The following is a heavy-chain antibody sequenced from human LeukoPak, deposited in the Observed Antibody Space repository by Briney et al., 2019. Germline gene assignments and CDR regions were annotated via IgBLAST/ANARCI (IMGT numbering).Heavy chain of an antibody. Sequence: GGSLRLSCAASGFTFSSYSMNWVRQAPGKGLVWVSRIASDGSSTTHADSVKGRFSISRDNAKNTLYLQMNSLRVEDTAVYYCARGRPHGNDYWGQGTLVTVSS. CDR1: GFTFSSYS. CDR3: ARGRPHGNDY. D-gene: IGHD4-23*01. J-gene: IGHJ4*02. CDR2: IASDGSST. V-gene: IGHV3-74*01.